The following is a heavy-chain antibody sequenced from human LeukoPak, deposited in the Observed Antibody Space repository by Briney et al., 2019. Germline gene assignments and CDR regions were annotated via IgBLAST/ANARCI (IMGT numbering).Heavy chain of an antibody. Sequence: SETLSLTCTVSGGSIGSSSYYWGWIRQPPGKGLEWIGSIYYSGNTYYNPSLKSRVTISVDTSKNQFSLKLSSVTAADTAVYYCARRTSRYYMDVWGKGTTVTVSS. D-gene: IGHD2-2*01. CDR2: IYYSGNT. CDR3: ARRTSRYYMDV. J-gene: IGHJ6*03. CDR1: GGSIGSSSYY. V-gene: IGHV4-39*01.